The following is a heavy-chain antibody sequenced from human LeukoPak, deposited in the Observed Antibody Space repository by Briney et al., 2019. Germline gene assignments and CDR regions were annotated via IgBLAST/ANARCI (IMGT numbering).Heavy chain of an antibody. CDR3: ARDRRVLTTVTPPYYYYGMDV. CDR1: GYTFTSYG. D-gene: IGHD4-17*01. V-gene: IGHV1-18*01. CDR2: ISAYNGNT. J-gene: IGHJ6*02. Sequence: ASVKVSCKASGYTFTSYGISWVRQAPGQGLERMGWISAYNGNTNYAQKLQGRVTMTTDTSTSTAYMELRSLRSDDTAVYYCARDRRVLTTVTPPYYYYGMDVWGQGTTVTVSS.